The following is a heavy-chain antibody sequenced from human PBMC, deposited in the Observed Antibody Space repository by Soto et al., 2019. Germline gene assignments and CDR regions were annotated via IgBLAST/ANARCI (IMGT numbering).Heavy chain of an antibody. Sequence: GGSLRLSCAASGFTFSSYSMNWVRQAPGKGLEWVSYISSSSSTIYYADSVKGRFTISRDNAKNSLYLQMNSLRAEDTAVYYCARERESSGSPTPDYWGQGTLVTVSS. CDR2: ISSSSSTI. J-gene: IGHJ4*02. V-gene: IGHV3-48*01. CDR1: GFTFSSYS. CDR3: ARERESSGSPTPDY. D-gene: IGHD3-10*01.